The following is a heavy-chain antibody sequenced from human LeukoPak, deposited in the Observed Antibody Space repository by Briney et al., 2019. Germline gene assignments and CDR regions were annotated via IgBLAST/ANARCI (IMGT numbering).Heavy chain of an antibody. D-gene: IGHD6-13*01. CDR1: GFTFSSYG. J-gene: IGHJ4*02. V-gene: IGHV3-23*01. Sequence: GGSLRLSCAASGFTFSSYGMNGVGQAPGRGREWISATSGSGAYTYYADSVKGRFTISRDNSKDTLYLQMNSLKVDDTALYYCAKGSALGYSSSWYLNSWGQGTLVTVSS. CDR3: AKGSALGYSSSWYLNS. CDR2: TSGSGAYT.